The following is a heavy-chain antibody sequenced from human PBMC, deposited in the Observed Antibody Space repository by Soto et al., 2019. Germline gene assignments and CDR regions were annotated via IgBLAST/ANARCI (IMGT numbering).Heavy chain of an antibody. J-gene: IGHJ4*02. CDR2: IKQDGSEK. V-gene: IGHV3-7*01. D-gene: IGHD6-13*01. CDR1: GFTFSSYR. CDR3: ARDGSSSWRTYYFDY. Sequence: GGSLRLSCAASGFTFSSYRMSWVRQAPGKGLEWVANIKQDGSEKYYVDSVKGRFTISRDNAKNSLYLQMNSLRAEDTAVYYCARDGSSSWRTYYFDYWGQGTLVTVSS.